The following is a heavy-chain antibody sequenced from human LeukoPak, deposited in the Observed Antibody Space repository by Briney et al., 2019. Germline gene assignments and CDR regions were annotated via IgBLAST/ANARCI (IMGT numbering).Heavy chain of an antibody. Sequence: GGSLRLSCAASGFTVSSNYMSWVRQARGKGLEWVAVIYSGGSTYYADSVKGRFTISSDNSKNTLYLQMNSLRSDDTAVYYCAKDFRRSSGSTSWGQGTLVTVSS. CDR1: GFTVSSNY. D-gene: IGHD3-22*01. V-gene: IGHV3-53*05. CDR2: IYSGGST. J-gene: IGHJ5*02. CDR3: AKDFRRSSGSTS.